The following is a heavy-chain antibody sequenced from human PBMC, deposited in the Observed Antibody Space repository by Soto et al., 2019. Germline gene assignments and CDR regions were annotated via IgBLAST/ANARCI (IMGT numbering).Heavy chain of an antibody. J-gene: IGHJ4*02. CDR1: GFTFSSYA. Sequence: GGSLRLSCAASGFTFSSYAMSWVRQSPGKGLEWVSAISGSGGSTYYADSVKGRFTISRDNSKNTLYLQMNSLRAEDTAVYYCANVDTAMVPFDYWGQRTLVTVSS. V-gene: IGHV3-23*01. CDR3: ANVDTAMVPFDY. CDR2: ISGSGGST. D-gene: IGHD5-18*01.